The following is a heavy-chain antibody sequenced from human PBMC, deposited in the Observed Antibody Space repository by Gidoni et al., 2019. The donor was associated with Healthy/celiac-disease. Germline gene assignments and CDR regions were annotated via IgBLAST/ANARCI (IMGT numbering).Heavy chain of an antibody. J-gene: IGHJ4*02. Sequence: QVQLVESGGVVVQPGRALRLACAASGSPSRSYGMHWVRQAPGKGLEWVAVISYDGSNKYYADSVKGRFTISRDNPKNTLYLQMNSLRAEDTAVYYCAKDRRSSSWGLIDYWGQGTLVTVSS. CDR2: ISYDGSNK. V-gene: IGHV3-30*18. D-gene: IGHD6-13*01. CDR1: GSPSRSYG. CDR3: AKDRRSSSWGLIDY.